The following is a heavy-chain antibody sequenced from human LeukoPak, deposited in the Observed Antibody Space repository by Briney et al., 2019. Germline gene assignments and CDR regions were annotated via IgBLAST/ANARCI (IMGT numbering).Heavy chain of an antibody. CDR1: GDSVSSNSAA. CDR2: TYYRSKWYN. Sequence: SQTLSLTCAISGDSVSSNSAAWNWIRQSPSRGLEWLGRTYYRSKWYNDYAVSVKSRITINPDTSKNQFSLQLNSVTPEDTAVYYCASGIVVVPAVLGAFDIWGQGTMVTVSS. CDR3: ASGIVVVPAVLGAFDI. V-gene: IGHV6-1*01. D-gene: IGHD2-2*01. J-gene: IGHJ3*02.